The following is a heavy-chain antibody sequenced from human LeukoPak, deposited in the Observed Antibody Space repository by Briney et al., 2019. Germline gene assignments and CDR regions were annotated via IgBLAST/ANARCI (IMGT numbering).Heavy chain of an antibody. J-gene: IGHJ6*02. CDR3: ARDRITIFGVVRYYYGMDV. CDR2: IYYSGST. Sequence: SETLSLTCAVSGGSISSGGYSWSWIRQPPGKGLEWIGYIYYSGSTNYNPSLKSRVTISVDTSKNQFSLKLSSVTAADTAVYYCARDRITIFGVVRYYYGMDVWGQGTTVTVSS. CDR1: GGSISSGGYS. V-gene: IGHV4-61*08. D-gene: IGHD3-3*01.